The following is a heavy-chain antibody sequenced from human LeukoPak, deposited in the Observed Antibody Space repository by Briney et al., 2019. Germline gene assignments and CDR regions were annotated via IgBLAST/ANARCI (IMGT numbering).Heavy chain of an antibody. J-gene: IGHJ6*02. Sequence: SETLSLTCTVSGYSISSGYYWGWIRQPPGKGLEWIGSIYHSGSTYYNPSLKSRVTISVDTSKNQFSLKLSSVTAADTAVYYCARVYPLKESNAYGSLWGQGTTVTVSS. V-gene: IGHV4-38-2*02. D-gene: IGHD3-10*01. CDR2: IYHSGST. CDR1: GYSISSGYY. CDR3: ARVYPLKESNAYGSL.